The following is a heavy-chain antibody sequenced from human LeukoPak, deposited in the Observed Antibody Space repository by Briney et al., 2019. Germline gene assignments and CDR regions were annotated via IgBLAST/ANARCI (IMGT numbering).Heavy chain of an antibody. CDR3: LACYRSIPCY. CDR1: GFTVSSNY. V-gene: IGHV3-53*01. J-gene: IGHJ4*02. D-gene: IGHD2-2*01. CDR2: IYSGGST. Sequence: PGGSLRLSCAASGFTVSSNYMSWVRQAPGKGLEWVSVIYSGGSTYYADSVKGRFTISRDNSKNTLYLQMKSLRAEDAAVYYCLACYRSIPCYWGQGTLVTVSS.